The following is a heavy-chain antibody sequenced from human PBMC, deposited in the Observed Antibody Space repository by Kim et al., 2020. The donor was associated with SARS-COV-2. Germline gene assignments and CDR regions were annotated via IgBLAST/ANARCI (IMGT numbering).Heavy chain of an antibody. CDR3: ARGREVSLWDWGWFDP. J-gene: IGHJ5*02. Sequence: ASVKVSCKASGYTFTNYTIHWVRQAPGQRLEWMGWINAGNGDAKYSQKFQGRVTITRDTSASTAYMELSSLRSEDTAVYYCARGREVSLWDWGWFDPWGQGTLVTVSS. CDR2: INAGNGDA. D-gene: IGHD3-10*01. CDR1: GYTFTNYT. V-gene: IGHV1-3*01.